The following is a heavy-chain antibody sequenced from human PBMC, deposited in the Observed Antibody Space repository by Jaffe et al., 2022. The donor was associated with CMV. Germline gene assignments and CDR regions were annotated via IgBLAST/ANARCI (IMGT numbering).Heavy chain of an antibody. CDR2: IVPVFTTA. D-gene: IGHD5-18*01. CDR3: ARDDNTEMVNDYYFGLDV. CDR1: GGIFSSYA. Sequence: QVQLVQSGAEVKKPGSSVKVSCKASGGIFSSYAISWVRQAPGQGLDYIGGIVPVFTTAKYAQKFQGRVTITADESASTAYMELSSLRSEDTAVYYCARDDNTEMVNDYYFGLDVWGQGTTVTVSS. J-gene: IGHJ6*02. V-gene: IGHV1-69*01.